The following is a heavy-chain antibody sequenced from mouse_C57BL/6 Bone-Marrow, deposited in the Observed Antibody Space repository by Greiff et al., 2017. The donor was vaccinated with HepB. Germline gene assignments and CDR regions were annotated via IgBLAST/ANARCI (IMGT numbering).Heavy chain of an antibody. CDR3: ASSYYSNYPYYFDY. CDR1: GFTFSDYG. V-gene: IGHV5-17*01. CDR2: ISSGSSTI. D-gene: IGHD2-5*01. Sequence: DVHLVESGGGLVKPGGSLKLSCAASGFTFSDYGMHWVRQAPEKGLEWVAYISSGSSTIYYADTVKGRFTISRDNAKNTLFLQMTSLRSEDTAMYYCASSYYSNYPYYFDYWGQGTTLTVSS. J-gene: IGHJ2*01.